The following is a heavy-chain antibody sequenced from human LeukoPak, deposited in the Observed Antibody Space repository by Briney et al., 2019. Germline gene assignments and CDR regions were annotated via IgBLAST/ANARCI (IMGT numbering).Heavy chain of an antibody. CDR1: GGSFSGYY. CDR3: ARGLSSGWVDY. CDR2: NTHSGRT. Sequence: SETLSLTCAVYGGSFSGYYWSWIRQPPGMGLEWIGENTHSGRTNYNPSLKSRVTISVDTSKHQFSLNLSSVTAADTAVYYCARGLSSGWVDYWGQGTLVTVSS. D-gene: IGHD6-19*01. V-gene: IGHV4-34*01. J-gene: IGHJ4*02.